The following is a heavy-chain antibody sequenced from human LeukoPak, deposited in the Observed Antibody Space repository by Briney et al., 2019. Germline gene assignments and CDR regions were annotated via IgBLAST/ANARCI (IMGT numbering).Heavy chain of an antibody. V-gene: IGHV4-4*07. D-gene: IGHD3-22*01. Sequence: PSETLSLTCSVSGDSLNYYYWSWIRQPAGKGLQWIGRIYSSGDTNNSPSLRSRITMSIDRSKNQFSLKLSSVTAADTAVYYCARGSTYYYDNGGFYVFFDYWGQGLLVTVSS. CDR1: GDSLNYYY. J-gene: IGHJ4*02. CDR2: IYSSGDT. CDR3: ARGSTYYYDNGGFYVFFDY.